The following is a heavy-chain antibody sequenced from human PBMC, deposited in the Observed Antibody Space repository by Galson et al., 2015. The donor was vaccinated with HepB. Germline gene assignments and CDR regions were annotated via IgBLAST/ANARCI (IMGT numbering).Heavy chain of an antibody. CDR2: IYYSGST. D-gene: IGHD3-22*01. V-gene: IGHV4-39*01. CDR1: GGSISSSSYY. J-gene: IGHJ4*02. CDR3: ASPDYYDSSGYPHYFDY. Sequence: SETLSLTCTVSGGSISSSSYYWGWIRQPPGKGLEWIGSIYYSGSTYYNPSLKSRVTISVDTSKNQFSLKLSSVTAADTAVYYCASPDYYDSSGYPHYFDYWGQGTLVTVSS.